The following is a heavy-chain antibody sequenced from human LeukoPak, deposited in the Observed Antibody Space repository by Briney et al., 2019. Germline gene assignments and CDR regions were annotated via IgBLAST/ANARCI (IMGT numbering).Heavy chain of an antibody. CDR1: GGSFSGYY. CDR3: ARSGHHCSSTSCLNKRPRKAQFDP. Sequence: SETLSLTCAVYGGSFSGYYWSWIRQPPGKGLEWIGGINHSGSTNYNPSLKSRVTISVDTSKNQFSLKLSSVTAADTAVYYCARSGHHCSSTSCLNKRPRKAQFDPWGQGTLVTVSS. D-gene: IGHD2-2*01. J-gene: IGHJ5*02. CDR2: INHSGST. V-gene: IGHV4-34*01.